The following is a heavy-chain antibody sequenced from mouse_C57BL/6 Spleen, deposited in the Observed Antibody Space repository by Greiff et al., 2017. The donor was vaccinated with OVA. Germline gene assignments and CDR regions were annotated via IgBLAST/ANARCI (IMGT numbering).Heavy chain of an antibody. CDR3: ARGGVTTGFDY. CDR2: ISYDGSN. D-gene: IGHD2-2*01. V-gene: IGHV3-6*01. J-gene: IGHJ2*01. Sequence: VQLQESGPGLVKPSQSLSLTCSVTGYSITSGYYWNWIRQFPGNKLEWMGYISYDGSNNYNPSLKNRISITRDTSKNQFFLKLNSVTTEDTATDYCARGGVTTGFDYWGQGTTLTVSS. CDR1: GYSITSGYY.